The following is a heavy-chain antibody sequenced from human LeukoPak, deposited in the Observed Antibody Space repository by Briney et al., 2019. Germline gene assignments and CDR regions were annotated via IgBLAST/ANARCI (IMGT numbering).Heavy chain of an antibody. CDR2: ISQDGINK. J-gene: IGHJ4*02. CDR1: GFIFSNYA. CDR3: ASSGYCSGGSCPYYFDS. D-gene: IGHD2-15*01. Sequence: GGSLRLSCAVSGFIFSNYAMYWVRQAPGKGLEWVAAISQDGINKYYADSVKGRFTISRDNSKNTLYVQMNSLRAEDTAVYYCASSGYCSGGSCPYYFDSWGQGTLVTVSS. V-gene: IGHV3-30*04.